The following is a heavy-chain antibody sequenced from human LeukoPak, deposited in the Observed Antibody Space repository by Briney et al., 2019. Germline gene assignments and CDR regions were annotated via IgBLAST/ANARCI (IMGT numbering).Heavy chain of an antibody. CDR3: ARAYRIVVGATGDFDY. Sequence: PGGSLRLSCAASGFTFSSYAMSWVRQAPGKGLEWVSAISGSGGSTYYADSVKGRFTISRDNAENSLYLQMNSLRAEDTAVYYCARAYRIVVGATGDFDYWGQGTLVTVSS. CDR2: ISGSGGST. V-gene: IGHV3-23*01. D-gene: IGHD1-26*01. J-gene: IGHJ4*02. CDR1: GFTFSSYA.